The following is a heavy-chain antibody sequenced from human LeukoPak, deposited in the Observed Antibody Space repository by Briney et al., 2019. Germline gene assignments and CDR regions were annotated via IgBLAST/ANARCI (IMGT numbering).Heavy chain of an antibody. D-gene: IGHD3-9*01. J-gene: IGHJ6*02. CDR1: GYTFTGYY. CDR3: ARSSSSVNIESRYGMDV. CDR2: ISVYNGNT. V-gene: IGHV1-18*04. Sequence: ASVKVSCKASGYTFTGYYMHWVRQAPGQGLEWMGWISVYNGNTEFAQKFQARITMTTDTSTNTAYMDLRSLRTDDTAVYYCARSSSSVNIESRYGMDVWGQGTTVTVSS.